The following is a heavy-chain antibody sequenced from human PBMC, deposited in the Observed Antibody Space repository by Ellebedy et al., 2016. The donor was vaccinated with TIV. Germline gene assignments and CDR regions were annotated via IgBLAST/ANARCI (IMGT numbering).Heavy chain of an antibody. D-gene: IGHD2-21*02. CDR1: GYTLTELS. CDR3: ATSLAYCGGDCYSGFVY. CDR2: FDPEDGET. Sequence: ASVKVSXXVSGYTLTELSMHWVRQAPGKGLEWMGGFDPEDGETIYAQKFQGRVTMTEDTSTDTAYMELSSLRSEDTAVYYCATSLAYCGGDCYSGFVYWGQGTLVTVSS. J-gene: IGHJ4*02. V-gene: IGHV1-24*01.